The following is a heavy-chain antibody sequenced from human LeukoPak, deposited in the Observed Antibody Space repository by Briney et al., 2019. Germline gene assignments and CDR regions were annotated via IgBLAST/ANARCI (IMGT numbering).Heavy chain of an antibody. V-gene: IGHV3-21*01. CDR1: GFTFSSYS. D-gene: IGHD3-22*01. CDR2: ISSSSSYI. J-gene: IGHJ4*02. Sequence: GGSLRLSCAASGFTFSSYSMNWVRQAPGKGLEWVSSISSSSSYIYYADSVKGRFTISRDNAKNSLYLKMNSLRAEDTAVYYCARFTYYYDSSGYYKVLSKYYFDYWGQGTLVTVSS. CDR3: ARFTYYYDSSGYYKVLSKYYFDY.